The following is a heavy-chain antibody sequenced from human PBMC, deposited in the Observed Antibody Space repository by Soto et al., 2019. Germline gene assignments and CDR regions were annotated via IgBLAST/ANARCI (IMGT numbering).Heavy chain of an antibody. V-gene: IGHV5-10-1*01. CDR2: IDPSDSYT. J-gene: IGHJ4*02. CDR3: ARHSSSSSLYYFDY. D-gene: IGHD6-13*01. CDR1: GYSFTSYW. Sequence: GGSLKISCKVSGYSFTSYWISWVRQMPGKGLEWMGRIDPSDSYTNYSPSFQGHVTISADKSISTAYLQWSSLKASDTAMYYCARHSSSSSLYYFDYWGQGTLVTVSS.